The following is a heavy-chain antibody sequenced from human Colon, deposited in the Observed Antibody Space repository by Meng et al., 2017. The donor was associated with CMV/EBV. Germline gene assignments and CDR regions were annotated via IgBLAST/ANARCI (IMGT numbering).Heavy chain of an antibody. CDR2: ISYDGSNE. J-gene: IGHJ4*02. Sequence: GGSLRLSCVASGFNFSDHYMSWIRQVPGKGLEWVALISYDGSNEYYADSVKGRFTISRDNSNNMQFLEMNSLRDEDSALYYCATGGGTQAAALGVFDFWGQGTLVTVSS. D-gene: IGHD6-25*01. V-gene: IGHV3-30*03. CDR1: GFNFSDHY. CDR3: ATGGGTQAAALGVFDF.